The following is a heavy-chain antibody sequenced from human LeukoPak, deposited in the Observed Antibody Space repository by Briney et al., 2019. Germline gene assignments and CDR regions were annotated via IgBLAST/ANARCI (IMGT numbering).Heavy chain of an antibody. V-gene: IGHV3-23*01. Sequence: GGSLRLSCAASGFSFSSYAMSWVRQAPGKGLEWVSVIGGGPGNTYYTDSVKGRFTISRDNSKNTLYLHLNSLRAEDTAVYYCAKTAIPGGNSAHAFDIWGQGTMVTVSS. D-gene: IGHD4-23*01. CDR2: IGGGPGNT. CDR3: AKTAIPGGNSAHAFDI. J-gene: IGHJ3*02. CDR1: GFSFSSYA.